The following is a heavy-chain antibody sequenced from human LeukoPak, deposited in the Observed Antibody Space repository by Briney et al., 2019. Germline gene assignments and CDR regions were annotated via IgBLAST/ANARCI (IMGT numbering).Heavy chain of an antibody. CDR3: ARGRGLIGTSRFDP. D-gene: IGHD3-10*01. CDR2: INAGNGNT. V-gene: IGHV1-3*01. J-gene: IGHJ5*02. Sequence: ASVKVSCKTSGYTFSNSGLHWVRQAPGQSLEWMGWINAGNGNTKYSQKFQDRLTITRDTSASTVYMELNSLKSEDTAMYYCARGRGLIGTSRFDPWGQGTLVTVSS. CDR1: GYTFSNSG.